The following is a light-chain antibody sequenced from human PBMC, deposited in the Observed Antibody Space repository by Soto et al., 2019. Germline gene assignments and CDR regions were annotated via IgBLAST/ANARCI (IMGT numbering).Light chain of an antibody. J-gene: IGKJ4*01. CDR3: QQYDSYST. V-gene: IGKV1-5*03. CDR2: KAS. CDR1: QSIRSW. Sequence: DIQMTQFPSTLSASVGDRVTITCRASQSIRSWLAWYQQKPGKAPNLLIYKASSLPSGVPSRFSGSGYGTEFTPTISSLQPDDIATYYCQQYDSYSTFGGGTKVQIK.